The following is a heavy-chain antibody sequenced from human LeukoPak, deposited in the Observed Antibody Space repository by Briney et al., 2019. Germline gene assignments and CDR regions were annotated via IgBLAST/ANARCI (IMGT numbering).Heavy chain of an antibody. Sequence: SETLSLTCTVSGGSISRSSSYWGWIRQPPGKGLEWIASIYYSGNTYYNPSLKRRVDISVDTSKNQVSLKLSSVTAADTAVYYCARRRTVSTTGRFDPWGQGILVTVSS. J-gene: IGHJ5*02. CDR1: GGSISRSSSY. D-gene: IGHD5/OR15-5a*01. CDR3: ARRRTVSTTGRFDP. V-gene: IGHV4-39*01. CDR2: IYYSGNT.